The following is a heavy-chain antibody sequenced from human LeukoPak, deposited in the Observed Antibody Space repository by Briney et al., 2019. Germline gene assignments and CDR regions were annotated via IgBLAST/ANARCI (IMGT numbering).Heavy chain of an antibody. Sequence: PSETLSLTCTVSGGSISSSSYYWGWIRQPPGKGLEWIGSIYYSGSTYYNPSLKSRVTMSVDTSKNQFSLKLSSVTAADTAVYYCAREYSSSPGAVDYWGQGTLVTVSS. CDR2: IYYSGST. V-gene: IGHV4-39*07. CDR3: AREYSSSPGAVDY. CDR1: GGSISSSSYY. D-gene: IGHD6-13*01. J-gene: IGHJ4*02.